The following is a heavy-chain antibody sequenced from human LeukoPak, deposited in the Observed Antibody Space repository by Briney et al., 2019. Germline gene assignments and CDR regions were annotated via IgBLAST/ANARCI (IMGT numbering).Heavy chain of an antibody. Sequence: GGSLRLSCAASGFTFSSYWMSWVRQAPGKGLEWVAVIWYDGSNKYYADSVKGRFTISRDNSKNTLYLQMNSLRAEDTAVYYCARDRGYSSSWYLYYWGQGTLVTVSS. CDR3: ARDRGYSSSWYLYY. J-gene: IGHJ4*02. V-gene: IGHV3-33*08. D-gene: IGHD6-13*01. CDR2: IWYDGSNK. CDR1: GFTFSSYW.